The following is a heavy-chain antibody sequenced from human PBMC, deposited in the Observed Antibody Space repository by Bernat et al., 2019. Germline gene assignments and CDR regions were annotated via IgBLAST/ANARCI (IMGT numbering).Heavy chain of an antibody. CDR3: ARVHYYDSSGYSDDY. D-gene: IGHD3-22*01. CDR1: GYTFTSYG. J-gene: IGHJ4*02. V-gene: IGHV1-18*01. Sequence: QVQLVQSGAEVKKPGASVKVSCKASGYTFTSYGISWVRQAPGQGLEWMGWISAYNGNTNYAQKLQGRVTMTTETSTSTAYMELRSLRSDDTAVYYCARVHYYDSSGYSDDYWGQGTLVTVSS. CDR2: ISAYNGNT.